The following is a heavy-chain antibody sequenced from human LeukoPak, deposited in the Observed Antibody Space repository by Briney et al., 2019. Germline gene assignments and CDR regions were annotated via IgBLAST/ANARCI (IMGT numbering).Heavy chain of an antibody. Sequence: GGSLRLSCAASGFTFSSYEMNWVRQAPGKGLEWVSYISSSSSYIYYADSVKGRFTISRDNAKNSLYLQMNSLRAEDTAVYYCARGPYGSGSYIPDYWGQGTLVTVSS. CDR1: GFTFSSYE. D-gene: IGHD3-10*01. CDR3: ARGPYGSGSYIPDY. CDR2: ISSSSSYI. V-gene: IGHV3-21*05. J-gene: IGHJ4*02.